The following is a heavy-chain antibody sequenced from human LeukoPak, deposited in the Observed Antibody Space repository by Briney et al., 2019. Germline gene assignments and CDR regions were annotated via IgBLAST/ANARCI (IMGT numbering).Heavy chain of an antibody. CDR2: IRSKAYGGTT. J-gene: IGHJ4*02. Sequence: GGSLRLSCTASGFTFGDYAMSWVRQAPGKGLEWVGFIRSKAYGGTTEYAASVKGGFTISRDDSKSIAYLQMNSLKTEDTAVYYCTNSLWFGELVYWGQGTLVTVSS. CDR3: TNSLWFGELVY. CDR1: GFTFGDYA. V-gene: IGHV3-49*04. D-gene: IGHD3-10*01.